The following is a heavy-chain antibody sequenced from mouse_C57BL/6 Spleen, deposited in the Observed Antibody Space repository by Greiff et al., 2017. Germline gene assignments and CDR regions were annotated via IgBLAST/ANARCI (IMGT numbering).Heavy chain of an antibody. CDR3: AALYDFFDY. Sequence: VQLQQPGAELVKPGASVKLSCTASGYTFTSYWMSWVKQGPGRGLEWIGRIGPNSGGTKYNDKFKSKATLTVDKPSSTAYMHLSSLTSEDSAVYYCAALYDFFDYWGQGTTLTVSS. CDR2: IGPNSGGT. V-gene: IGHV1-72*01. J-gene: IGHJ2*01. D-gene: IGHD2-3*01. CDR1: GYTFTSYW.